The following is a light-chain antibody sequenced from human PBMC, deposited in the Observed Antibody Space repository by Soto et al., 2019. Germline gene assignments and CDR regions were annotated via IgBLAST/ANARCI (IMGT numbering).Light chain of an antibody. J-gene: IGKJ1*01. V-gene: IGKV1-9*01. CDR2: VAS. Sequence: DIQLTQSPSFLSASVGDRVTITCRASQDFNNYLAWYQQKPGEAPKLLMYVASTLQSGVPSRFSGSGSGTEFTLTISSLQPEDFAVYYCQQYGSSPPTFGQGTKVDIK. CDR3: QQYGSSPPT. CDR1: QDFNNY.